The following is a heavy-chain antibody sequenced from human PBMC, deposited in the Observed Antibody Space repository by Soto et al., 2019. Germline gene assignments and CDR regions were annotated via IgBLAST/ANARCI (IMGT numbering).Heavy chain of an antibody. CDR3: ARDPCHSYYTLFYSFDY. CDR1: GFTFSTYA. Sequence: EVQLLESGGGLVQPGGSLRLSCAASGFTFSTYAMTWVRQAPGKGLEWVAAISGSGSKTYYADPVKGRFTISRNDSQGTLYLQLNSLRGEDTVGYYCARDPCHSYYTLFYSFDYWGQGTLVTVSS. CDR2: ISGSGSKT. D-gene: IGHD1-26*01. J-gene: IGHJ4*02. V-gene: IGHV3-23*01.